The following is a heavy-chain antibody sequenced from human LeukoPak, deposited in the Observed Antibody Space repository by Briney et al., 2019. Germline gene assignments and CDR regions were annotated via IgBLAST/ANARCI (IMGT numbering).Heavy chain of an antibody. CDR2: TSGSGGST. CDR1: GFTFSSYA. J-gene: IGHJ5*02. V-gene: IGHV3-23*01. D-gene: IGHD6-13*01. CDR3: AREAVVAAAGTGWFDP. Sequence: PGGSLRLSCAASGFTFSSYAMSWVRQAPGKGLEWVSATSGSGGSTYYADSVKGRFTISRDNAKNSLYLQMNSLRAEDTAVYYCAREAVVAAAGTGWFDPWGQGTLVTVSS.